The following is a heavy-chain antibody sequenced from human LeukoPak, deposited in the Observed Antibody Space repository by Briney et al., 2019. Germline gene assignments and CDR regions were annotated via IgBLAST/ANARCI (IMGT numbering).Heavy chain of an antibody. CDR2: IYWNSGSI. CDR3: AKGYCSSTSCRGIVDY. V-gene: IGHV3-9*01. Sequence: GGSLRLSCVASGFTFDDYAMHWVRQARWKGLAWVSGIYWNSGSIGYADSVKGRFTISRDNAKNSLYLQMNSLRAEDTALYYCAKGYCSSTSCRGIVDYWGQGTLVTVSS. J-gene: IGHJ4*02. CDR1: GFTFDDYA. D-gene: IGHD2-2*01.